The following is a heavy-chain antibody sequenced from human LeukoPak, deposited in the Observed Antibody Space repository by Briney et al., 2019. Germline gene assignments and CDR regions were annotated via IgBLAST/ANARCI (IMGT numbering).Heavy chain of an antibody. V-gene: IGHV4-39*01. Sequence: SETLSLTRTVSGGSISSSSYYWGWIRQPPGKGLEWIGSIYYSGSTYYNPSLKSRVTISVDTSKNQFSLKLSSVTAADTAVYYCAGGYSXXSLDYWGQGTLVTVSS. CDR3: AGGYSXXSLDY. J-gene: IGHJ4*02. D-gene: IGHD5-18*01. CDR1: GGSISSSSYY. CDR2: IYYSGST.